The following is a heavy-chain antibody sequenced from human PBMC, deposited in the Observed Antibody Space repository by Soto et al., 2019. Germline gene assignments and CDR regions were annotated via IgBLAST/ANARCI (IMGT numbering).Heavy chain of an antibody. Sequence: SETLSLTCAVYGGSFSGYYWSWIRQPPGKGLEWIGEINHSGSTNYNPSLKSRVTISVDTSKNQFSLKLSSVTAADTAVYYCASRYSGYDRGAYGSWGQGTLVTVSS. D-gene: IGHD5-12*01. V-gene: IGHV4-34*01. CDR3: ASRYSGYDRGAYGS. J-gene: IGHJ4*02. CDR2: INHSGST. CDR1: GGSFSGYY.